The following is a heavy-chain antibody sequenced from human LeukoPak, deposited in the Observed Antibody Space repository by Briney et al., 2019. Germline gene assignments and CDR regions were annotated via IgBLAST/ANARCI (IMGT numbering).Heavy chain of an antibody. J-gene: IGHJ5*02. V-gene: IGHV1-24*01. CDR3: ARDDPNPPRRFDP. CDR1: GYTLTELS. Sequence: ASVKVSCKVSGYTLTELSMHWVRQAPGKGLEWMGGFDPGDGETIYAQKFQGRVTMTEDTSTDTAYMELSSLRSDDTAVYYCARDDPNPPRRFDPWGQGTLVTVSS. CDR2: FDPGDGET.